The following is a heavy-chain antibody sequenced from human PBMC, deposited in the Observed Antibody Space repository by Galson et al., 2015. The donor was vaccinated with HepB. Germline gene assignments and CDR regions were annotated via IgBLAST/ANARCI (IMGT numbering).Heavy chain of an antibody. Sequence: SVKVSCKASGYTFTSYGISWVRQAPGQGLEWMGWISAYNGNTNYAQKLQGRVTMTTDTSTSTAYMELRSLRSDDTAVYYCARDMGGSCSGGSYYPHFDPWGQGTLVTVSS. V-gene: IGHV1-18*04. CDR3: ARDMGGSCSGGSYYPHFDP. J-gene: IGHJ5*02. CDR1: GYTFTSYG. CDR2: ISAYNGNT. D-gene: IGHD2-15*01.